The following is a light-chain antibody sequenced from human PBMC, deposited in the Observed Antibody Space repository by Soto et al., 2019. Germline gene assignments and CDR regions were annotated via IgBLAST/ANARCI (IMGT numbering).Light chain of an antibody. Sequence: QAVVTQEPSFSVSPGGTVTLTCGLSSDSFSASHFPSWYQQTPGQATRTLIYNTNTRPSGVPDRFSGFILGNRAALTIPGGEVDDEADYYCVLYMRSGISVFGGGTKLTVL. V-gene: IGLV8-61*01. CDR1: SDSFSASHF. CDR3: VLYMRSGISV. J-gene: IGLJ2*01. CDR2: NTN.